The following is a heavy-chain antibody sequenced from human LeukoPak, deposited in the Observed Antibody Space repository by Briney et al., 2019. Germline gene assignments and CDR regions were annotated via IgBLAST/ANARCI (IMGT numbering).Heavy chain of an antibody. V-gene: IGHV1-18*01. CDR2: ISAYNGNT. CDR3: AREKSRYKYGYNH. Sequence: ASVKVSCKASGYNFISYHINWVRQAPGQGLEWMGWISAYNGNTNYALKIKGRVTMTTDTSTNTVYMELRSLRPDDTAVYYCAREKSRYKYGYNHWGQGTLVTVSS. CDR1: GYNFISYH. D-gene: IGHD5-18*01. J-gene: IGHJ5*02.